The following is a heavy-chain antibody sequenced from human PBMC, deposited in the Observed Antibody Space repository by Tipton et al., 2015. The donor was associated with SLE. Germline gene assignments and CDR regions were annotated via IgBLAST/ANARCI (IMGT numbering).Heavy chain of an antibody. D-gene: IGHD1-26*01. J-gene: IGHJ2*01. CDR2: VTSGGTT. CDR3: AKDLVSVVGATKIFDY. V-gene: IGHV3-23*01. CDR1: GFTFNSYA. Sequence: GSLRLSCAASGFTFNSYAMTWVRQAPGKGLECVSVVTSGGTTFYADSVKGRFTISRDNSKNTLFLEMNSVRAEDTARYYCAKDLVSVVGATKIFDYWGRGALVIVSS.